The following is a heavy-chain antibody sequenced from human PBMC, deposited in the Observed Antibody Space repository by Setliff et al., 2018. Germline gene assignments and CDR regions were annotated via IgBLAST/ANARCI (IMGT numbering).Heavy chain of an antibody. CDR1: GGSISSSY. Sequence: PSETLSLTCTVSGGSISSSYWSWVRQPPGKGLEWVGYFYHSGSMNYNPSLKGRVTMSVDTSKTQFSLNLRFVTAADTAVYYCARFGGSASVARFSPPIWGPGSLVTVSS. V-gene: IGHV4-59*08. D-gene: IGHD3-10*01. CDR2: FYHSGSM. CDR3: ARFGGSASVARFSPPI. J-gene: IGHJ4*02.